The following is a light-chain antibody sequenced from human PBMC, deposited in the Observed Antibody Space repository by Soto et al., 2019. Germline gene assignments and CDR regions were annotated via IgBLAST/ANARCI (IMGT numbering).Light chain of an antibody. CDR3: QQRSSWPIT. Sequence: KQSPAALSVSTRERATLSCRASQTIYSNVAWYQQRPGQAPRLLIYDASRRATGIPARFSGSGSGADFTLTISSLEPEDFAVYYCQQRSSWPITFGQGTRLEIK. J-gene: IGKJ5*01. V-gene: IGKV3-11*01. CDR1: QTIYSN. CDR2: DAS.